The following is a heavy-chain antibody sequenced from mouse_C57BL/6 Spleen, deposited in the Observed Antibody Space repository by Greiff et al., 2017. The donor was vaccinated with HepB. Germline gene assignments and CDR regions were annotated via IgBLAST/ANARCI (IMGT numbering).Heavy chain of an antibody. CDR2: IYPSDSYT. V-gene: IGHV1-50*01. J-gene: IGHJ4*01. CDR1: GYTFTSYW. CDR3: ARKITTVVATDYYAMDY. Sequence: QVHVKQPGAELVKPGASVKLSCKASGYTFTSYWMQWVKQRPGQGLEWIGEIYPSDSYTNYNQKFKGKATLTVDTSSSTAYMQLSSLTSEDSAVYYCARKITTVVATDYYAMDYWGQGTSVTVSS. D-gene: IGHD1-1*01.